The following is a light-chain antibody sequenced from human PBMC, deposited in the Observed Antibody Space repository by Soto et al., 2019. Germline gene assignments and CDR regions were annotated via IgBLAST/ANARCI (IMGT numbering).Light chain of an antibody. Sequence: QSVLTQPASLSATPGEKVTISCSGRVSNIGRNYVSWYRQFPGTAPQLLIYDDNKRHSGVPDRLSGSRYGTSASLAIAGLQPGDEADYYCGTCDESLGAGVFGGGTKLTVL. CDR3: GTCDESLGAGV. CDR1: VSNIGRNY. CDR2: DDN. V-gene: IGLV1-51*01. J-gene: IGLJ2*01.